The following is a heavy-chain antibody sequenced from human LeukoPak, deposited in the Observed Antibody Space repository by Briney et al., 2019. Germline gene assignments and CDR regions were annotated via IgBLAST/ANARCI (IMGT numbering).Heavy chain of an antibody. CDR3: ASGSSSPRAFDY. CDR1: GGTFSSYA. J-gene: IGHJ4*02. Sequence: SVKVSCKASGGTFSSYAISWVRQAPGQGLEWMGGIIPIFGTANYAQKFQGRVTTTADESTSTAYMELSSLRPEDTAVYYCASGSSSPRAFDYWGQGTLVTVSS. V-gene: IGHV1-69*01. D-gene: IGHD6-13*01. CDR2: IIPIFGTA.